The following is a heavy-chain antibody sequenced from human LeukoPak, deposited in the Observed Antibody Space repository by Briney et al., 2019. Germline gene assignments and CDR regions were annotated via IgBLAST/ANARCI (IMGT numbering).Heavy chain of an antibody. V-gene: IGHV1-46*01. J-gene: IGHJ6*02. D-gene: IGHD3-10*01. CDR1: GYTFTSYY. Sequence: ASVKVSCKASGYTFTSYYIHWVRLSPGQGLEWMGIINPSAGSTTYAQKFQGRVTITADESTSTAYMELSSLRSEDTAVYYCARVSITMVRGVTPPYYYYGMDVWGQGTTVTVSS. CDR3: ARVSITMVRGVTPPYYYYGMDV. CDR2: INPSAGST.